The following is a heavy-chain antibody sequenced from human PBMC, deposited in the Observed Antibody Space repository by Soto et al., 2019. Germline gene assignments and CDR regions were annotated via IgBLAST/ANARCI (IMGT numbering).Heavy chain of an antibody. J-gene: IGHJ4*02. CDR2: IYYSGRT. Sequence: SETLSLTCIVSGESISSSSYYWGWIRQPPGKGLKWIGSIYYSGRTYYNPSFKSRVTISIDTSKNQFSLKLSSVTATDTAVYYCARQRTTVVTQAYFDHWGQGALITVSS. V-gene: IGHV4-39*01. D-gene: IGHD2-21*02. CDR3: ARQRTTVVTQAYFDH. CDR1: GESISSSSYY.